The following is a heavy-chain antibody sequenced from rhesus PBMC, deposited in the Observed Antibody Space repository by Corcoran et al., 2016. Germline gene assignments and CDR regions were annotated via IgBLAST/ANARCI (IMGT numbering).Heavy chain of an antibody. CDR1: GFTFSSYW. J-gene: IGHJ4*01. D-gene: IGHD3-28*01. CDR2: VNRGGGST. Sequence: EVQLVESGGGLAKPGGSLRLSCAASGFTFSSYWMNWVRQAPGKGLGWVSGVNRGGGSTYYADSVKGRFTISRDNSKNTLSLQMNSLRAEDTAVYYCAIDYTYGSGNYWGQGVLVTVSS. CDR3: AIDYTYGSGNY. V-gene: IGHV3S25*01.